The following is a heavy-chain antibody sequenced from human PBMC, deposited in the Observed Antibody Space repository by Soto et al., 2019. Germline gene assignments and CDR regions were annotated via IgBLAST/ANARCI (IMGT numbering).Heavy chain of an antibody. V-gene: IGHV4-34*01. CDR3: ARVSNLVQDTVYYGSGIYHGWLDP. Sequence: SETLSLTCAVYGGSFSGYYWSWIRQPPGKGLEWIGEINHSGSTNYNPSLKSRVTISVDTSKNQFSLKLSSVTAADTAVYYCARVSNLVQDTVYYGSGIYHGWLDPWGQGTLVTVSS. D-gene: IGHD3-10*01. J-gene: IGHJ5*02. CDR2: INHSGST. CDR1: GGSFSGYY.